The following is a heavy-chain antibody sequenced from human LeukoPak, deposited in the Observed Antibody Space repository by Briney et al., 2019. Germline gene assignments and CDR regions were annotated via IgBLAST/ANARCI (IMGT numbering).Heavy chain of an antibody. CDR2: VSGSGSST. V-gene: IGHV3-23*01. D-gene: IGHD1-26*01. CDR3: AKDRAYSGSPRAFDY. CDR1: GFTFSSYA. J-gene: IGHJ4*02. Sequence: PGGSLRLSCAASGFTFSSYAMSWFRQAPGKGLQWVSSVSGSGSSTYYADSVKGRFTISRDNSKNTLYLQMNSLRTEDTAVYYCAKDRAYSGSPRAFDYWAQGTLVTVSS.